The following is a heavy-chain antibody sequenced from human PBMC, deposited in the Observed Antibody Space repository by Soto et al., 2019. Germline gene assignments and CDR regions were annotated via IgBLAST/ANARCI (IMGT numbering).Heavy chain of an antibody. CDR1: GYTFTSYY. CDR3: ARDQSRTTPQSPHFDY. D-gene: IGHD1-1*01. Sequence: QVQLVQSGAEVKKPGASVKVSCKASGYTFTSYYMHWVRQAPGQGLEWMGIINPSGGSTSYAQKSQGRVTMTRDTSTSTVYMELSSLRSEDTAVYYCARDQSRTTPQSPHFDYWGQGTLVTVSS. CDR2: INPSGGST. J-gene: IGHJ4*02. V-gene: IGHV1-46*03.